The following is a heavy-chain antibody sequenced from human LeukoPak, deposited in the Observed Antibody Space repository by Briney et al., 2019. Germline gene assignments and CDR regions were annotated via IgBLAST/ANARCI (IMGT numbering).Heavy chain of an antibody. CDR2: IYYSGST. CDR3: ARGQGRWYYGSGSFDP. Sequence: SEALSLTCTVSGGSISSSSYYWGWIRQPPGKGLEWIGSIYYSGSTYYNPSLKSRVTISVDTSKNQFSLKLSSVTAADTAVYYCARGQGRWYYGSGSFDPWGQGTLVTVSS. J-gene: IGHJ5*02. CDR1: GGSISSSSYY. D-gene: IGHD3-10*01. V-gene: IGHV4-39*01.